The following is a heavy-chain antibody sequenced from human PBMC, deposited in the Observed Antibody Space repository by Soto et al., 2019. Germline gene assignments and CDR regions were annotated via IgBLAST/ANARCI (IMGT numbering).Heavy chain of an antibody. CDR2: IKSKTDGGTT. Sequence: SVSNAWMNWVRQAPGKGLEWVGRIKSKTDGGTTDYAAPVKGRFTISRDDSKNTLYLQMNSLKTEDTAVYYCTTYSSGKPFFDYWGQVTLFTVSS. J-gene: IGHJ4*02. CDR3: TTYSSGKPFFDY. V-gene: IGHV3-15*07. CDR1: SVSNAW. D-gene: IGHD6-19*01.